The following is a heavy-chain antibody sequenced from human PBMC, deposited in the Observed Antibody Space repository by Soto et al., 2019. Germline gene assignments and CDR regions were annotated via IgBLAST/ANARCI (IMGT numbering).Heavy chain of an antibody. Sequence: EVQLVESGGDLVQPGGSLRLSCVVSGFTFSDHYMDWVRQAPGKGLEWVGRIRNKGNSYTTEYAASVKGRFTISRDVSDNSLYLQMSSLKTEDTAVYYCAIAKNMLRGHHSIDVWGQGTTVTVSS. CDR1: GFTFSDHY. CDR2: IRNKGNSYTT. D-gene: IGHD3-10*01. CDR3: AIAKNMLRGHHSIDV. J-gene: IGHJ6*02. V-gene: IGHV3-72*01.